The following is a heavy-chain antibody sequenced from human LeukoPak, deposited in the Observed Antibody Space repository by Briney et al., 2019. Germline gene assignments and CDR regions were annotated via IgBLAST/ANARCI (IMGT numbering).Heavy chain of an antibody. Sequence: PSETLSLTCTVSGGSISIYYWSWIRQPAGKGLEWIGRIHTSGSTKYNPSLKSRVTMSVDMSKNQFSLKLSSGTAADTAVYYCARYGSGFDDCWGQGTLVTVSS. D-gene: IGHD3-10*01. J-gene: IGHJ4*02. V-gene: IGHV4-4*07. CDR2: IHTSGST. CDR3: ARYGSGFDDC. CDR1: GGSISIYY.